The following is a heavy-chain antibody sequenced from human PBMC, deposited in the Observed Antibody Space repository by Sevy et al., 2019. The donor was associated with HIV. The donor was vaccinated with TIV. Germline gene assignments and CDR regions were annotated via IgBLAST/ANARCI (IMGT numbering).Heavy chain of an antibody. D-gene: IGHD2-15*01. V-gene: IGHV3-23*01. Sequence: GGSLRLPCAASGFTFSSYAMSWVRQAPGKGLEWVSAISGSGGSTYYADSVKGRFTISRDNSKNTLYLQMNSLRAEDTAVYYCAKDATLGYCSGGSCYSGNWFDPWGQGTLVTVSS. CDR1: GFTFSSYA. CDR3: AKDATLGYCSGGSCYSGNWFDP. CDR2: ISGSGGST. J-gene: IGHJ5*02.